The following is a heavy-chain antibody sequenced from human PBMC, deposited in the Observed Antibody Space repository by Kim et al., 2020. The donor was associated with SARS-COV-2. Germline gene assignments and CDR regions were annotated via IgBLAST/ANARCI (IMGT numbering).Heavy chain of an antibody. D-gene: IGHD3-10*01. CDR1: GFTFSTYG. Sequence: GGSLRLSCAASGFTFSTYGMSWVRQAPGKGLEWVSLFGGGGGGRYYADSVKGRFTISRDNSKNTLYLQMDSLRAEDTAVCYCAKRTGAYGSFDYWGQGTLVTVSS. J-gene: IGHJ4*02. CDR3: AKRTGAYGSFDY. V-gene: IGHV3-23*01. CDR2: FGGGGGGR.